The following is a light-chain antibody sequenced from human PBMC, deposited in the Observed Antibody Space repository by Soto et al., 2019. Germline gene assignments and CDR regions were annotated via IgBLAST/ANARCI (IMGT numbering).Light chain of an antibody. CDR1: QSVSSSD. CDR3: QQYDT. V-gene: IGKV3-20*01. Sequence: IVLTQSPGTLSLSPGERATLSCRASQSVSSSDLAWYQQKPGQAPRRLIYSASSRATGIPDRFSGSGSGTDFTLTISRLEPEGFAVYYCQQYDTFGQGTKLEIK. CDR2: SAS. J-gene: IGKJ2*01.